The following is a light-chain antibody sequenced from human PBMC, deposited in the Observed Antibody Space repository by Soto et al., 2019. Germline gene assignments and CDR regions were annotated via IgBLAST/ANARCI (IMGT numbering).Light chain of an antibody. CDR2: KAS. CDR3: QQYNSYPIT. CDR1: QSISSW. Sequence: DIQMTQSPSTLSASVGDRVTVTCRASQSISSWLAWYQQKPGKAPNLLIYKASTLERGVPSRFSGSGSGTEFTLTISSLQPDDFATYYCQQYNSYPITFGPGTKVDIK. J-gene: IGKJ3*01. V-gene: IGKV1-5*03.